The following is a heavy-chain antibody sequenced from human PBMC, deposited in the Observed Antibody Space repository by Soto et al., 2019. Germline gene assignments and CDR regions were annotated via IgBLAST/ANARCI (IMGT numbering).Heavy chain of an antibody. J-gene: IGHJ4*02. D-gene: IGHD3-10*01. CDR1: GVTFTSYA. V-gene: IGHV3-23*01. CDR2: ISKSGDST. Sequence: PGGSLRLSCAASGVTFTSYAMTWVRQAPGEGLQWVSSISKSGDSTYYADSVKGRFTTSRDNSKNTLYLQMNSLRAEDTAIYYCAKGSFGFDYWRQGTLVTVSS. CDR3: AKGSFGFDY.